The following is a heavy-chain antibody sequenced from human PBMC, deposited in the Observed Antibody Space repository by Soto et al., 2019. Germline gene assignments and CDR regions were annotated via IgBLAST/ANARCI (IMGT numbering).Heavy chain of an antibody. J-gene: IGHJ6*02. V-gene: IGHV1-58*01. CDR3: AALRDYYDSSGNGMDV. Sequence: SVKVSCKASGFTFTSSAVQWVRQARGQRLEWIGWIVVGSGNTNYAQKFQERVTITRDMSTSTAYMELSSLRSEDTAVYYCAALRDYYDSSGNGMDVWGQGTTVTVSS. CDR1: GFTFTSSA. CDR2: IVVGSGNT. D-gene: IGHD3-22*01.